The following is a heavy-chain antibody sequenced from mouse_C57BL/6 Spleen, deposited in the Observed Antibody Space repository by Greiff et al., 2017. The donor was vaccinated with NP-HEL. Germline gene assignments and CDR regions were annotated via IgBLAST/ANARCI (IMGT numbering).Heavy chain of an antibody. CDR2: IYPRSGNT. CDR3: PYYSNHNRAMDY. CDR1: GYTFTSYG. D-gene: IGHD2-5*01. J-gene: IGHJ4*01. Sequence: QVQLQQSGAELARPGASVKLSCKASGYTFTSYGISWVKQRTGQGLEWIGEIYPRSGNTYYNEKFKGKATLTADKSSSTAYMELRSLTSEDSAVYFCPYYSNHNRAMDYWGQGTSVTVSS. V-gene: IGHV1-81*01.